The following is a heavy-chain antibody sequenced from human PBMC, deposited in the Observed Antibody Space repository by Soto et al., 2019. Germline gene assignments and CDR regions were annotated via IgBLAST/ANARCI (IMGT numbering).Heavy chain of an antibody. CDR3: AKEPTPTYRSITIFGPNWFDP. V-gene: IGHV3-9*01. CDR2: ISWNSGSI. CDR1: GFTFDDYA. J-gene: IGHJ5*02. Sequence: GGSLRLSCAASGFTFDDYAMHWVRQAPGKGLEWVSGISWNSGSIGYADSVKGRFTISRDNAKNSLYLQMNSLRAEDTALYYCAKEPTPTYRSITIFGPNWFDPWGQGTLVTVSS. D-gene: IGHD3-3*01.